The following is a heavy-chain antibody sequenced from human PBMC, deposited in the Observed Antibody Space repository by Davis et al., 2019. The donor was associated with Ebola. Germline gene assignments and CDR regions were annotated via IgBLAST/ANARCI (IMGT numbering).Heavy chain of an antibody. Sequence: SVTVSFMASIYTFTSYGISWVRQAPGQGLEWMGWVSAYNGNTNYAQKRQGRVTMTTDTSRSTAYMELRSLRSDDTAVYYCAREAGATTRIYDSWGQRTLVTVSS. CDR3: AREAGATTRIYDS. D-gene: IGHD1-26*01. CDR1: IYTFTSYG. J-gene: IGHJ5*01. V-gene: IGHV1-18*01. CDR2: VSAYNGNT.